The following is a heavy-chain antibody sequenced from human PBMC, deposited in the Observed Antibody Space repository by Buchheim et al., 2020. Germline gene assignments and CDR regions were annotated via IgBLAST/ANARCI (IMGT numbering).Heavy chain of an antibody. J-gene: IGHJ4*02. V-gene: IGHV4-59*01. CDR2: IYYSGST. CDR1: GGSISSYY. CDR3: ARVGYSSSWYGPVDY. D-gene: IGHD6-13*01. Sequence: QVQLQESGPGLVKPSETLSLTCTVSGGSISSYYWSWIRQPPGKGLEWIGNIYYSGSTNYNPSLKSRVTISVDTSKNQFSLKLSSVTAADTAVYYCARVGYSSSWYGPVDYWGQGTL.